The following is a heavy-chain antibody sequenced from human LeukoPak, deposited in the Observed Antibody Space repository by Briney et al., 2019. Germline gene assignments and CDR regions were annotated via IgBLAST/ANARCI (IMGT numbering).Heavy chain of an antibody. Sequence: SVKVSCKASGGTFSSYAISWVRQAPGQGLEWMGGIIPIFGTANYAQKFQGRVTITADKSTSTAYMELSSLRSDDTAVYYCAREGDDTTFDYWGQGTLVTVSS. CDR1: GGTFSSYA. D-gene: IGHD3-22*01. CDR3: AREGDDTTFDY. V-gene: IGHV1-69*06. J-gene: IGHJ4*02. CDR2: IIPIFGTA.